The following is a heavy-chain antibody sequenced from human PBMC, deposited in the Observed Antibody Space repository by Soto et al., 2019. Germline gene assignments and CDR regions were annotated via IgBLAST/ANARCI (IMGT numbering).Heavy chain of an antibody. J-gene: IGHJ4*02. V-gene: IGHV4-4*02. D-gene: IGHD3-16*01. CDR3: ARLLHPTGDGGGWRDPLGY. Sequence: PSETLSLTCAVSGGSISSSNWWSWVRQPPGKGLEWIVEIYHSGSTNYNPSLTSRVTISVDKSKNPFSLKLSSGTAGDTAGYYCARLLHPTGDGGGWRDPLGYWGQGTLVTVSS. CDR2: IYHSGST. CDR1: GGSISSSNW.